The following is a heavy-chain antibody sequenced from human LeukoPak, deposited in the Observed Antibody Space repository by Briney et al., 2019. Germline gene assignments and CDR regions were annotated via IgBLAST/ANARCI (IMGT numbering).Heavy chain of an antibody. CDR3: AREGTAAPYSMDV. CDR1: GGSYIGYY. Sequence: SETLSLTCAVYGGSYIGYYWSGIRQPPGKGLDGIEEINHSGSTNYKPSLMSRVTISVDTSKNQFSLKLSSVTAADTAVYYCAREGTAAPYSMDVWGKGATVTVS. V-gene: IGHV4-34*01. CDR2: INHSGST. J-gene: IGHJ6*04. D-gene: IGHD2-2*01.